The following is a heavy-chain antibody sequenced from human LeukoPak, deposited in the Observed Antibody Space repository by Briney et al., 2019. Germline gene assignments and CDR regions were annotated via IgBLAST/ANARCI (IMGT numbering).Heavy chain of an antibody. V-gene: IGHV3-48*03. Sequence: AGGSLRLSCAASGFTFSSYEMNWVRQAPGKGLEWVSYISSSGTTIYYADSVKGRFTISRDNAKNSLFLQMNSLRAEDTAVYYCAGDGDYYDSSVPFDCWGQGTLVTVSS. CDR3: AGDGDYYDSSVPFDC. CDR1: GFTFSSYE. J-gene: IGHJ4*02. CDR2: ISSSGTTI. D-gene: IGHD3-22*01.